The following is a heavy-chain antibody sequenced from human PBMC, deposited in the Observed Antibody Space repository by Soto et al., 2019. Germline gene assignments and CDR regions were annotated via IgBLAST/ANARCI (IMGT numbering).Heavy chain of an antibody. CDR1: GFTFSSYS. J-gene: IGHJ6*02. Sequence: EVQLVESGGGLVKPGGSLRLSCAACGFTFSSYSMNWVRQAPGKGLEWVSSISSSSSYIYYADSVKGRFTISRDNAKNSLYLQMNSLRAEDTAVYYCARDDKEGFGMDVWGQGTTVTVSS. CDR3: ARDDKEGFGMDV. CDR2: ISSSSSYI. V-gene: IGHV3-21*01.